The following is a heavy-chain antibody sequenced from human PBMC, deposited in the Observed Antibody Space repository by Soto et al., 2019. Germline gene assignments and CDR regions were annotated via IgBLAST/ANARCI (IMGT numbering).Heavy chain of an antibody. CDR1: GYTFTSYG. Sequence: ASVKVSCKASGYTFTSYGISWVRQAPGQGLEWMGWISAYNGNTNYAQKLQGRVTMTTDTSTSTAYMELRSLRSDDTAVYYCARVSGVVRFLDAFDIWGQGTVVTVSS. D-gene: IGHD3-10*01. V-gene: IGHV1-18*01. CDR2: ISAYNGNT. J-gene: IGHJ3*02. CDR3: ARVSGVVRFLDAFDI.